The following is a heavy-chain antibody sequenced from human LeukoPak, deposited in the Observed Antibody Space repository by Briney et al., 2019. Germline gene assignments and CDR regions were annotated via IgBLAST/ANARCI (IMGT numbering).Heavy chain of an antibody. Sequence: SETLSLTCAVYGGSFSGYYWSWIRQPPGKGLEWIGEINHSGSTNYNPSLKSRVTISVDTSKNQFSLKLSSVTAADTAVYYCARDPQTTVTPAGIDYWGQGTLVTVSS. CDR2: INHSGST. V-gene: IGHV4-34*01. CDR3: ARDPQTTVTPAGIDY. CDR1: GGSFSGYY. D-gene: IGHD4-17*01. J-gene: IGHJ4*02.